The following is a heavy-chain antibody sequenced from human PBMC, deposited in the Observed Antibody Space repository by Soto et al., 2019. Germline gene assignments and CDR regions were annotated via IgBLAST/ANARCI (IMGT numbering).Heavy chain of an antibody. D-gene: IGHD6-25*01. CDR1: GGSITSYH. CDR2: TAYTGNT. J-gene: IGHJ4*02. CDR3: VRGVDDEDGAAAPWFFFEN. V-gene: IGHV4-59*01. Sequence: PSETLSLTCVVSGGSITSYHWSWIRQFPGKGLEWIAYTAYTGNTNYNPSLKSRVTISMDTSKNQVSLKLTSVTAADTAVYYCVRGVDDEDGAAAPWFFFENWGQGTPVTVSS.